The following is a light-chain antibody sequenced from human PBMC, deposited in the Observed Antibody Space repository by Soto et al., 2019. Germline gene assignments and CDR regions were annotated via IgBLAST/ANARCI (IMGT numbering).Light chain of an antibody. CDR1: QSVRSN. V-gene: IGKV3D-15*01. CDR3: HQYNTWPPYT. J-gene: IGKJ2*01. CDR2: GAS. Sequence: EIVMTQSPATLSVSPGERATLSCRASQSVRSNLSGYQQRPGQAPRRLIYGASTRDTDSPARFSGSGSGTEFTLTINSLQSADFAVYYCHQYNTWPPYTFGQGTKLEIK.